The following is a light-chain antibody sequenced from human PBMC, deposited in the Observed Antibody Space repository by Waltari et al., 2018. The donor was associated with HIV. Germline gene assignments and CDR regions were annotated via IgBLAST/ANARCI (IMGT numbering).Light chain of an antibody. J-gene: IGLJ1*01. CDR3: QSFDSSLSGYV. CDR1: SSTIGAGFD. V-gene: IGLV1-40*01. CDR2: GSG. Sequence: QSVLTPPPSVSGAPGQRVTISCTGSSSTIGAGFDVHWYQQLPGTAPKLLIYGSGNRPSGVPDRFSGSRSGSSASLAITGLQADDEADYYCQSFDSSLSGYVFGIGTKVTVL.